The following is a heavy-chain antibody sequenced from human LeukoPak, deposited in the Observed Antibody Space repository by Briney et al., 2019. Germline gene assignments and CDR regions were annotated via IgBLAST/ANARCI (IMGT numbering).Heavy chain of an antibody. V-gene: IGHV3-23*01. CDR1: GFTFTSYA. CDR2: ISAGGVSI. D-gene: IGHD3-16*02. J-gene: IGHJ4*02. Sequence: GGSLRLSCAASGFTFTSYAMSWVRQAPGRGLEWVSGISAGGVSIYYADSVKGRFTISRDNSKNTLYLQMNSLRAEDTAVYYCAKRGHYDYVWGSSRHCYFDYWGQGTLVTVSS. CDR3: AKRGHYDYVWGSSRHCYFDY.